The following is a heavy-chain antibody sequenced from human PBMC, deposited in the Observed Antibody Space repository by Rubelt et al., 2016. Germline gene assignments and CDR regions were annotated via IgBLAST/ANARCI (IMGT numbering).Heavy chain of an antibody. Sequence: QVTLRESGPALVKPTQTLTLTCTFSGFSLSTSGMCVNWLRQPPGKALEWLARIDWDEDKHYSPSLKTRLTISKDTSKNQVVLIMTNMDPVDTATYYCARLPAAIDAFDMWGQGTKVTVSS. J-gene: IGHJ3*02. CDR1: GFSLSTSGMC. V-gene: IGHV2-70*15. D-gene: IGHD2-2*01. CDR3: ARLPAAIDAFDM. CDR2: IDWDEDK.